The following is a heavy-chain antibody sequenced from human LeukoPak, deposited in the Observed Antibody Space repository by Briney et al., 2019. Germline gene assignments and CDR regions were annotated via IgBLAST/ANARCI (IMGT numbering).Heavy chain of an antibody. D-gene: IGHD3-3*01. J-gene: IGHJ4*02. CDR2: IYSGGST. Sequence: PGGSLRLSCAASGFTVSSNYMSWVRQAPGKGLEWVSVIYSGGSTYYADSVKGRFTIPRDNSKNTLYLQMNSLRAEDTAVYYCARTLKRITIFGVVIGYFDYWGQGTLVTVSS. CDR3: ARTLKRITIFGVVIGYFDY. V-gene: IGHV3-66*01. CDR1: GFTVSSNY.